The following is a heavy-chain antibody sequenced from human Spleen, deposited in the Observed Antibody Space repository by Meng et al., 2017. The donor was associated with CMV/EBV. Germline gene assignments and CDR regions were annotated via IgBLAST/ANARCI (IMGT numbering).Heavy chain of an antibody. V-gene: IGHV4-34*01. D-gene: IGHD3-9*01. CDR2: INHSGST. CDR3: ARDSPAPLRDFDWSEYYVDY. J-gene: IGHJ4*02. CDR1: FSGYY. Sequence: FSGYYCTWIRQPPGKGLEWIGEINHSGSTTYHPSLMSRVTISVDTSKNQFSLKLSSVTAADTAVYYCARDSPAPLRDFDWSEYYVDYWGQGTLVTVSS.